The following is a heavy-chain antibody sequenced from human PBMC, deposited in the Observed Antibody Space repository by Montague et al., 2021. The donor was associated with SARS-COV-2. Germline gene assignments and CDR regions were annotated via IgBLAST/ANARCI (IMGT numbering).Heavy chain of an antibody. CDR2: ISSNGGST. Sequence: YLRLSCAASGFTFSSYAMHWVRQAPGKGLKYVSAISSNGGSTYYANSVKGRFTISRDNSKNTLYLQMGSLRAEDMAVYYCARGRAVAVYDYWGQGTLVTVSS. V-gene: IGHV3-64*01. CDR1: GFTFSSYA. D-gene: IGHD6-19*01. CDR3: ARGRAVAVYDY. J-gene: IGHJ4*02.